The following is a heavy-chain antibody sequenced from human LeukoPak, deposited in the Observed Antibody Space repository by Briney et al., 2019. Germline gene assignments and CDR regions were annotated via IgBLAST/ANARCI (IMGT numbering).Heavy chain of an antibody. CDR2: IYYSGST. J-gene: IGHJ6*03. V-gene: IGHV4-59*01. D-gene: IGHD2-2*01. CDR3: ARRGYCSSTSCPEGYYYYMDV. Sequence: SETLSLTCTVSGGSISSYYWSWIRQPPGKGLEWIGYIYYSGSTNYNPSLKSRVTISVDTSKNQFSLKLSSVTAADTAVYYCARRGYCSSTSCPEGYYYYMDVWGKGTTVTVSS. CDR1: GGSISSYY.